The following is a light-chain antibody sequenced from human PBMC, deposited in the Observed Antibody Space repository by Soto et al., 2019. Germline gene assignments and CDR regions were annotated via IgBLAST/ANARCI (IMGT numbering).Light chain of an antibody. J-gene: IGKJ3*01. Sequence: IQMTQSPSSLSACVGDRVTITCRASQSISSYLNWYQQKPGKAPKLLIYAASSLQSGVPSRFSGSGSGTDFTLTISSLQPEDFATYYCQQSYSTPITFGPGTKADIK. CDR3: QQSYSTPIT. CDR1: QSISSY. CDR2: AAS. V-gene: IGKV1-39*01.